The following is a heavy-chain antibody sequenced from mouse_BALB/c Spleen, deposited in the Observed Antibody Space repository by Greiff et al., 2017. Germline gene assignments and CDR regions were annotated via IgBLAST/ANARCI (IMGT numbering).Heavy chain of an antibody. Sequence: EVQRVESGGGLVKPGGSLKLSCAASGFTFSDYYMYWVRQTPEKRLEWVATISDGGSYTYYPDSVKGRFTISRANAKNNLYLQMSSLKSEDTAMYYCARGNRYFDDWGQGTTLTVSS. CDR1: GFTFSDYY. V-gene: IGHV5-4*02. J-gene: IGHJ2*01. CDR2: ISDGGSYT. D-gene: IGHD2-1*01. CDR3: ARGNRYFDD.